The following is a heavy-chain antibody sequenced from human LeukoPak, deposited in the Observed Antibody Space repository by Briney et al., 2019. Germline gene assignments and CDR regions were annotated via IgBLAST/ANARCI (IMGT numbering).Heavy chain of an antibody. V-gene: IGHV1-18*01. CDR3: ARAGAVAATNWFDP. CDR1: GYTFTSYG. D-gene: IGHD6-19*01. CDR2: ISAYDGNT. J-gene: IGHJ5*02. Sequence: ASVKVSCKASGYTFTSYGISWVRQAPGQGLEWMGWISAYDGNTNYAQKLQGRVTMTTDTSTSTAYMELRSLRSDDTAVYYCARAGAVAATNWFDPWGQGTLVTVSS.